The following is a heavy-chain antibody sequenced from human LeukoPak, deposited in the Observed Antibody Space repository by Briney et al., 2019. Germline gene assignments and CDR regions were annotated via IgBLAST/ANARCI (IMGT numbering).Heavy chain of an antibody. D-gene: IGHD3-10*01. V-gene: IGHV3-23*01. CDR1: GFTFMNYV. Sequence: GGSLRLSCSGSGFTFMNYVMAWVRQAPGKGLEWVSSIRLGGGLTHSADPVKGRFIISRDMNTLFLQMNNLRPEDTAMYYCARKITMVRGPLITGYLDLWGRGTLVSVSS. J-gene: IGHJ2*01. CDR2: IRLGGGLT. CDR3: ARKITMVRGPLITGYLDL.